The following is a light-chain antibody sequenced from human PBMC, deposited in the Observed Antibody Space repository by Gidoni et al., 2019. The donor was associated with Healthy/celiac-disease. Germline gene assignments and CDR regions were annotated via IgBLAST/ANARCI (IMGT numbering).Light chain of an antibody. J-gene: IGKJ1*01. V-gene: IGKV3-20*01. Sequence: EIVLTQSPGTLSLSPGERATLSCRASQSVSRSYVAWYQQKPGQAPRLLIYGASSRATGIPDRFSGSGSGTDFTLTISRLEPEDFAVYYCQQYGSSPWTFGQXTKVEXK. CDR3: QQYGSSPWT. CDR1: QSVSRSY. CDR2: GAS.